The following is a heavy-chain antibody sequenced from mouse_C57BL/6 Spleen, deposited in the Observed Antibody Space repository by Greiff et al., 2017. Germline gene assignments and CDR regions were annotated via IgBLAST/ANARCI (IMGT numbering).Heavy chain of an antibody. CDR1: GYTFTSYG. Sequence: QVHVKQSGAELARPGASVKLSCKASGYTFTSYGISWVKQRTGQGLEWIGEIYPRSGNTYYNEKFKGKATLTADKSSSPAYMELRSLTYEDSAVFFCARQTVVATDYAMDYWGQGTSVTVSS. V-gene: IGHV1-81*01. J-gene: IGHJ4*01. CDR2: IYPRSGNT. CDR3: ARQTVVATDYAMDY. D-gene: IGHD1-1*01.